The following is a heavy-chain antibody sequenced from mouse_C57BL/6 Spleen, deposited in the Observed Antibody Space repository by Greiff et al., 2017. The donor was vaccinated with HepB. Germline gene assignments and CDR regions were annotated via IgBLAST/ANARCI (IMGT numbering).Heavy chain of an antibody. D-gene: IGHD3-1*01. CDR2: IDPSDSYT. Sequence: QVQLQQPGAELVKPGASVKLSCKASGYTFTSYWMQWVKQRPGQGLEWIGEIDPSDSYTNYNQKFKGKATFTVETSSSTAYMQLSSLTSEDSAVYYCARGYAYFDYWGQGTTLAVSS. J-gene: IGHJ2*01. V-gene: IGHV1-50*01. CDR3: ARGYAYFDY. CDR1: GYTFTSYW.